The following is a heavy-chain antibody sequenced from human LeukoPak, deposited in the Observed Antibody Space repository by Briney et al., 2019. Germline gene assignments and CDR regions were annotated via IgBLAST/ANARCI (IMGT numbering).Heavy chain of an antibody. D-gene: IGHD4-11*01. CDR2: IYGGGSDT. Sequence: HGESLKISCKGSGYDFSNYWIGWVRQLPGKGLEWMGIIYGGGSDTRYSPSFQGQVTISADKSISTAYLQWSSLKASDTAMYYCARQRLYYSNYDFDYWGQGTLVTVSS. CDR3: ARQRLYYSNYDFDY. J-gene: IGHJ4*02. CDR1: GYDFSNYW. V-gene: IGHV5-51*01.